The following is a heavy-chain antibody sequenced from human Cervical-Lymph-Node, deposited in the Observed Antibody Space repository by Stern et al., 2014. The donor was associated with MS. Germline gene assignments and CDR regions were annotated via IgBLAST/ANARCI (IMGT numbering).Heavy chain of an antibody. D-gene: IGHD4-17*01. Sequence: VQLVQSGGGLVQPGGSLRLSCAASGFTFSTYAMSWVRQAPGKGLEWVSRISDSGGSTNYAVSAKGRFTISRDNFKNTLYLQMNSLRADDTAVYYCTKETTHDYWGQGTLVTVSS. CDR2: ISDSGGST. CDR1: GFTFSTYA. CDR3: TKETTHDY. J-gene: IGHJ4*02. V-gene: IGHV3-23*04.